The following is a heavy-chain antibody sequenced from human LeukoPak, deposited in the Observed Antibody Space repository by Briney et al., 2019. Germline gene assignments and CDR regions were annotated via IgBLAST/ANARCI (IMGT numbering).Heavy chain of an antibody. CDR3: ARGPSLVGLRFLEWLSRAWFDP. Sequence: GSLRLSCAVYGGSFSGYYWSWIRQPPGKGLEWIGEINHSGSTNYNPSLKSRVTISVDTSKNQFSLKLSSVTAADTAVYYCARGPSLVGLRFLEWLSRAWFDPWGQGTLVTVSS. D-gene: IGHD3-3*01. J-gene: IGHJ5*02. CDR2: INHSGST. CDR1: GGSFSGYY. V-gene: IGHV4-34*01.